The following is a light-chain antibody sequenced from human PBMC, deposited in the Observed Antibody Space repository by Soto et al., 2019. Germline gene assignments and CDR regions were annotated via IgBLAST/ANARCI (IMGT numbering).Light chain of an antibody. CDR1: QSVRNN. Sequence: EIVMTQSPATLSLSPGERATLSCRASQSVRNNLAWYQQKSGQAPRLLIYGASTRANGIPARFTGSGSGTEFTLTIGSLQSADFAVYYCQQYYNWPLTFRGGTKVEIK. CDR2: GAS. V-gene: IGKV3-15*01. J-gene: IGKJ4*01. CDR3: QQYYNWPLT.